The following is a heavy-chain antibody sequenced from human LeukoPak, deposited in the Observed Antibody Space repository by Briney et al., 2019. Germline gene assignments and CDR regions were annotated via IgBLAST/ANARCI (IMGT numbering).Heavy chain of an antibody. CDR1: GGTSSSYA. D-gene: IGHD3-10*01. Sequence: GASVKVSCKASGGTSSSYAISWVRQAPGQGLEWMGGIIPIFGTANYAQKFQGRVTITADKSTSTAYMELSSLRSEDTAVYYCARGSGSYYFDYWGQGTLVTVSS. V-gene: IGHV1-69*06. CDR2: IIPIFGTA. CDR3: ARGSGSYYFDY. J-gene: IGHJ4*02.